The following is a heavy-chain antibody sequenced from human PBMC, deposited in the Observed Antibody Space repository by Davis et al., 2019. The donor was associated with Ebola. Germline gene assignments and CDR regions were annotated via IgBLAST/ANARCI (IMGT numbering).Heavy chain of an antibody. CDR2: MYSGGTT. CDR3: TSPSSRWFVDSFDI. J-gene: IGHJ3*02. CDR1: GFNVIDKY. V-gene: IGHV3-66*02. Sequence: GGSLRLSCAASGFNVIDKYMSWVRQAPGKGLEWVSVMYSGGTTYYAESAKGRFAISRDISKNTVYLQMNSLRAEDTALYYCTSPSSRWFVDSFDIWGHGTMVTVSS. D-gene: IGHD6-13*01.